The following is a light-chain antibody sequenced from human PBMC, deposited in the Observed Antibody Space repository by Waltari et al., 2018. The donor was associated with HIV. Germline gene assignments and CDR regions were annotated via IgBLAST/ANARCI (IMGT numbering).Light chain of an antibody. CDR1: QSLQHSDGHSY. V-gene: IGKV2-30*02. CDR2: RAS. Sequence: EVIMTQSPLSLHVARGQAASISCTCNQSLQHSDGHSYLFWFHQRPGQSPRRLIYRASNRDSGVPGRFSGSVSGTDFTLKISRVEAEDAGFYFCMQVRVWPHTFGQGTKLEI. CDR3: MQVRVWPHT. J-gene: IGKJ2*01.